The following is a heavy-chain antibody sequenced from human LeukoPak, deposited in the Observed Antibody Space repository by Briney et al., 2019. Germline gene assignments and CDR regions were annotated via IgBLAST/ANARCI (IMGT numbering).Heavy chain of an antibody. CDR1: GGSISSYY. Sequence: SETLSLTCTVSGGSISSYYWSWIRQPPGKGLEWIGYIYYSGSTNYNPSLKSRVTISVDTSKNQFSLKLSSVTAADTAVYYCARVIPTSYFDYWGQGTLVTVSS. D-gene: IGHD2/OR15-2a*01. CDR2: IYYSGST. CDR3: ARVIPTSYFDY. J-gene: IGHJ4*02. V-gene: IGHV4-59*08.